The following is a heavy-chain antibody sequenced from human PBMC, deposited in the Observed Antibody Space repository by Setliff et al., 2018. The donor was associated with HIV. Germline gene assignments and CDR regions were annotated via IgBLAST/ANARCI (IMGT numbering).Heavy chain of an antibody. CDR2: IYTSGST. Sequence: PSETLSLTCTVSGGFISSGSYFWTWIRQPAGKGLEWIGRIYTSGSTYYNPSLKSRVTISVDTSKNQVSLKLSSVTASDTAVYYCARHRQQLVDYWGQGTLVTVSS. V-gene: IGHV4-61*02. J-gene: IGHJ4*02. D-gene: IGHD6-13*01. CDR1: GGFISSGSYF. CDR3: ARHRQQLVDY.